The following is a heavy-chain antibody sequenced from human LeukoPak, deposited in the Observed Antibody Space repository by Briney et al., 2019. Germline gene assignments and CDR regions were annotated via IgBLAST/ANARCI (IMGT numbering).Heavy chain of an antibody. CDR3: ARDLGARPGY. Sequence: ASVKVSCKASGYTLTDYYMHWVRQAPGQGLEWMGRINPNSGGTNYAQKFQGRVTMTRDTSISTVYMELSRLRSEDTAVYYCARDLGARPGYWGQGTLVTVSS. CDR2: INPNSGGT. CDR1: GYTLTDYY. V-gene: IGHV1-2*06. J-gene: IGHJ4*02. D-gene: IGHD6-6*01.